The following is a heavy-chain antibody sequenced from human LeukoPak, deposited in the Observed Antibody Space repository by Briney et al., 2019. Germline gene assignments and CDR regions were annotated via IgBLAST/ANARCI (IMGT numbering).Heavy chain of an antibody. D-gene: IGHD3-22*01. CDR1: GFTLSSYA. V-gene: IGHV3-30*01. CDR3: ARGAYYYDSSGYY. CDR2: ISYDGSNK. Sequence: PGRSRSLACEPYGFTLSSYAMHWVRQAPSKGLERVAVISYDGSNKYYADTVKGRFTISRDNSKNTLYLQMNSLRAEDTAVYCCARGAYYYDSSGYYWGQGTLVTVSS. J-gene: IGHJ4*02.